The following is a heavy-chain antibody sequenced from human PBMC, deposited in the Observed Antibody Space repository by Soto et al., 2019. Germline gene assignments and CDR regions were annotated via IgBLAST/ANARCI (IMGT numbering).Heavy chain of an antibody. J-gene: IGHJ4*02. Sequence: PGGSLGLSCAASGFTFSSYSMNWVRQAPGKGLEWVSSISSSSSYIYYADSVKGRFTISRDNAKNSLYLQMNSLRAEDTAVYYCARDGKYDFWSGYYDYWGQGTLVTVSS. D-gene: IGHD3-3*01. CDR1: GFTFSSYS. CDR2: ISSSSSYI. V-gene: IGHV3-21*01. CDR3: ARDGKYDFWSGYYDY.